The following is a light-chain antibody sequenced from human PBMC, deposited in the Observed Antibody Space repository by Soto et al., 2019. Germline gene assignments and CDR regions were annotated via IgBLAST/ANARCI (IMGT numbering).Light chain of an antibody. Sequence: QSALTQPASVSGSPGQSITISCTGTSSDVGGYDVVSWYRQYPGQAPKILIYEVTHRPSGVPDRFSGSKSGNTASLTISGLQADDEADYYCSSYTITSSPVFGPGTKLTVL. V-gene: IGLV2-14*01. CDR1: SSDVGGYDV. CDR3: SSYTITSSPV. CDR2: EVT. J-gene: IGLJ1*01.